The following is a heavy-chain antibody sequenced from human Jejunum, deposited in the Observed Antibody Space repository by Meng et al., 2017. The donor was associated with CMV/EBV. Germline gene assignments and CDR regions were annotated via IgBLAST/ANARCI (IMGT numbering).Heavy chain of an antibody. CDR2: TSPTESS. CDR1: ISTLNW. CDR3: VRGRCTRTSCYKGAFDF. J-gene: IGHJ4*02. V-gene: IGHV4-4*02. Sequence: ISTLNWWSWVRQSPGQGLEWLGETSPTESSNYNPSLKSRVTISVDRSKNQFSLKLTSVTAADTAVYYCVRGRCTRTSCYKGAFDFWSQGTLGTVSS. D-gene: IGHD2-2*02.